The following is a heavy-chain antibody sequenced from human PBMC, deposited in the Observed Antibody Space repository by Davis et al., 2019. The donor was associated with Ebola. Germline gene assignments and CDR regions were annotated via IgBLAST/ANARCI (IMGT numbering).Heavy chain of an antibody. J-gene: IGHJ3*02. CDR2: IYYSGIT. CDR3: TRDRVVPRTYVVVVPATHDAFDM. V-gene: IGHV4-39*02. CDR1: GGSIISSSSY. D-gene: IGHD2-15*01. Sequence: GSLRLSCTVSGGSIISSSSYWGWIRQPPRKGLEWIGSIYYSGITYYNPSLKSRVTISVDTSKNQFSLKLRSVTAADTAVYYCTRDRVVPRTYVVVVPATHDAFDMWGQGTMVTVSS.